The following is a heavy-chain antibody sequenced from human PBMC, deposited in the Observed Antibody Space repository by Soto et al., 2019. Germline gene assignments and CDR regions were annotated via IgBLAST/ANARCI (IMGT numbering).Heavy chain of an antibody. CDR2: IYYSGST. J-gene: IGHJ4*02. Sequence: SETMCVTCTVAGGSIISGGYYWSWIRQHPGKGLEWIGYIYYSGSTSYNPSLKSRVTISVDTSKNQVSLKVSSVTAADTAMYICVGGYPWVGFDYWGQGTLVTVSS. CDR3: VGGYPWVGFDY. D-gene: IGHD2-15*01. V-gene: IGHV4-31*08. CDR1: GGSIISGGYY.